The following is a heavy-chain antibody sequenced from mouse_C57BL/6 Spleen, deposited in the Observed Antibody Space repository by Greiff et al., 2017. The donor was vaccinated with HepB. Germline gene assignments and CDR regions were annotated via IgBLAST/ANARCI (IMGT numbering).Heavy chain of an antibody. CDR2: IYPGSGST. D-gene: IGHD1-1*01. V-gene: IGHV1-55*01. CDR3: ARNYYGSPWFAY. CDR1: GYTFTSYW. Sequence: QVQLQQPGAELVKPGASVKMSCKASGYTFTSYWITWVKQRPGQGLEWMGDIYPGSGSTNYNEKFKSKATLTVDTSSSTAYMQLSSLTSEDSAVYYCARNYYGSPWFAYWGQGTLVTVSA. J-gene: IGHJ3*01.